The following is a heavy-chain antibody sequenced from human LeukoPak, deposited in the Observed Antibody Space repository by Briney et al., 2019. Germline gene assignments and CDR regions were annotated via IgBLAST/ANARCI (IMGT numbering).Heavy chain of an antibody. CDR3: AIRPTVTDAFDI. Sequence: GASVKVSCKASGGTFSSYVISRVRQAPGQGLEWMGGIIPIFGTANYAQKFQGRVTITADESTSTAYMEMSSLRSEDTAVYYCAIRPTVTDAFDIWGQGTMVTVSS. CDR2: IIPIFGTA. J-gene: IGHJ3*02. D-gene: IGHD4-17*01. V-gene: IGHV1-69*13. CDR1: GGTFSSYV.